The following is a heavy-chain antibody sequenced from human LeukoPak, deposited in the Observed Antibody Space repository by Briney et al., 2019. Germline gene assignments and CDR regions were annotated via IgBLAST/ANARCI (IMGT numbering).Heavy chain of an antibody. CDR1: GFTFSSYA. J-gene: IGHJ3*02. V-gene: IGHV3-23*01. CDR2: ISGSGGST. CDR3: AKFGADVMGAFDI. Sequence: PGGSLRPSCAASGFTFSSYAMSWVRQAPGKGLEWVSAISGSGGSTYYADSVKGRFTISRDNSKNTLYLQMNSLRAEDTAVYYCAKFGADVMGAFDIWGQGTMVTVSS. D-gene: IGHD2-21*01.